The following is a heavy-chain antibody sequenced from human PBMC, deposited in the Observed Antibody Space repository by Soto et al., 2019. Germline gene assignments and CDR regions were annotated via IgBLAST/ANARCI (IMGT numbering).Heavy chain of an antibody. J-gene: IGHJ4*02. CDR3: ASGPADPLWNGYSGEYYFEY. CDR1: GFTVSSNY. Sequence: GSLRLSCAASGFTVSSNYMSWVRQAPGKGLKWVSVIYSGGSTYYADSVKGRFTISRDNNKNTLYLQMNSLRAEDTAVYYCASGPADPLWNGYSGEYYFEYWGQGTLVTVSS. CDR2: IYSGGST. V-gene: IGHV3-53*01. D-gene: IGHD3-3*01.